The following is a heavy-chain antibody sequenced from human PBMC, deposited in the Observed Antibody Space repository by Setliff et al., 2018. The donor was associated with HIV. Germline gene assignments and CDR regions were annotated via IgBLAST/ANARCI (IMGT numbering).Heavy chain of an antibody. Sequence: PGGSLRLSCAASGFTFSSYWMSWVRQAPGKGLEWVANIKQDGSEKYYVDSVKGRFTISRDNAKNSLYLQMNSLRAEDTAVYYCARYALAVPGYHNAFDIWGQGTMVTVSS. V-gene: IGHV3-7*03. J-gene: IGHJ3*02. CDR3: ARYALAVPGYHNAFDI. D-gene: IGHD6-19*01. CDR1: GFTFSSYW. CDR2: IKQDGSEK.